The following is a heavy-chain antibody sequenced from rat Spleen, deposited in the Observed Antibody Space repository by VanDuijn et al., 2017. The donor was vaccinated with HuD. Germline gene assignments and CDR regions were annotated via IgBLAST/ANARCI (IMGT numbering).Heavy chain of an antibody. Sequence: EVQLVESGGGLVQPGRSLKLSCAASGFTYSNYVMAWVRQAPTKGLEWVASITNTGGNTYYPDSVRGRFAISRDDAKSTLYLQMNSLRSEDTATYYCTTQWELYHWGQGVMVTVSS. V-gene: IGHV5-25*01. CDR1: GFTYSNYV. CDR2: ITNTGGNT. J-gene: IGHJ2*01. D-gene: IGHD5-1*01. CDR3: TTQWELYH.